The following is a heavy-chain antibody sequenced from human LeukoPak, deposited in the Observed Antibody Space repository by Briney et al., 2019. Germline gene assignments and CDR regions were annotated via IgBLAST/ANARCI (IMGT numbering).Heavy chain of an antibody. Sequence: GGSPRLSCAASGFTFSSYGMHWVRQAPGKGLEWVAVISYDGSNKYYADSVKGRFTISRDNSKNTLYLQMNSLRAEDTAVYYCAKSLIGSGYGWAPFDYWGQGTLVTVSS. CDR3: AKSLIGSGYGWAPFDY. V-gene: IGHV3-30*18. J-gene: IGHJ4*02. D-gene: IGHD5-12*01. CDR1: GFTFSSYG. CDR2: ISYDGSNK.